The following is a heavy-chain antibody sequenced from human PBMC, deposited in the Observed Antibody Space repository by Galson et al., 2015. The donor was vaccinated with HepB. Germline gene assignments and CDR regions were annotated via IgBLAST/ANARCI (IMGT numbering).Heavy chain of an antibody. J-gene: IGHJ4*02. CDR3: AREGYAETDMVTRFDD. CDR2: IIPMFGRA. CDR1: GGTFSSYA. V-gene: IGHV1-69*13. D-gene: IGHD5-18*01. Sequence: SVKVSCKASGGTFSSYAISWVRQAPGQGLEWMGGIIPMFGRANYAQKFQGRVTITADESTSTAYMELSCLRSEDTAVYYCAREGYAETDMVTRFDDWGQGTLVTVSS.